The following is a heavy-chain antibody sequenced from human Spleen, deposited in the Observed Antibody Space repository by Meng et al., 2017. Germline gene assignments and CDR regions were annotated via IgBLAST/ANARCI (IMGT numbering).Heavy chain of an antibody. CDR2: INHSGST. CDR1: GGSFSDYY. V-gene: IGHV4-34*01. D-gene: IGHD4-11*01. J-gene: IGHJ4*02. Sequence: VQLQQGGAGSLKPSETLSLTCVVSGGSFSDYYWSWIRQPPGKGLEWIGEINHSGSTNYNPSLERRATISVDTSQNNLSLKLSSVTAADSAVYYCARGPTTMAHDFDYWGQGTLVTVSS. CDR3: ARGPTTMAHDFDY.